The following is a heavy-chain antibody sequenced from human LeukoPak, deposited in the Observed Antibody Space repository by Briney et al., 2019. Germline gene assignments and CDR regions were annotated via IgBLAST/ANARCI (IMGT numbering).Heavy chain of an antibody. J-gene: IGHJ4*02. D-gene: IGHD2/OR15-2a*01. Sequence: PGGSLRLSCAASGFIFSNYWTHWVRQAPGKGLVWVSRINSDGGNTIYADSVKGRFTISRDNAKNTLYLQMNNLRAEDTAVYYCARVGSTTDYWGQGTPVTVSS. CDR3: ARVGSTTDY. CDR1: GFIFSNYW. V-gene: IGHV3-74*01. CDR2: INSDGGNT.